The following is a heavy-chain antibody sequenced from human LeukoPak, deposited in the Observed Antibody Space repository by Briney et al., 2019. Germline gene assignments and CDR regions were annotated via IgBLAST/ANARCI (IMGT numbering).Heavy chain of an antibody. V-gene: IGHV4-39*01. CDR2: IYSSGST. CDR1: GGSISSSTYY. D-gene: IGHD3-16*02. J-gene: IGHJ6*02. CDR3: ARHYVDIRTVGASYYYYGLDV. Sequence: PSETLSLTSTVSGGSISSSTYYWGWIRQPPGKGLEWIASIYSSGSTYYNPSLRSRVTISVDTSKNHFSLRLTSVTAADTAVFYCARHYVDIRTVGASYYYYGLDVWGQGTTVTVSS.